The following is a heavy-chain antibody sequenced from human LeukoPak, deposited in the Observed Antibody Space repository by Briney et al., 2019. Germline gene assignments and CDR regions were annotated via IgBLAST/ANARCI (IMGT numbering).Heavy chain of an antibody. J-gene: IGHJ4*02. V-gene: IGHV1-2*02. CDR2: INPNSGGT. CDR1: GYTFTGYY. CDR3: ARGATVTTNYDY. D-gene: IGHD4-17*01. Sequence: SVKVSCQASGYTFTGYYMHWVRQAPGPGLEWMGWINPNSGGTNYAQKFQGRVTMTRDTSISTAYMELSRLRSDDTAVYYCARGATVTTNYDYWGQGTLVTVSS.